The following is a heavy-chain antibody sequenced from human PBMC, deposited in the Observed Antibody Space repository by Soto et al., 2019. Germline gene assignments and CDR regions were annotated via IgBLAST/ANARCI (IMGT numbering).Heavy chain of an antibody. CDR2: ISGSGGST. J-gene: IGHJ6*03. CDR3: ANVVGLSDYDFWSGYWYYYYMDV. Sequence: GGSLRLSCAASGFTFSSYAMSWVRQAPGKGLEWVSAISGSGGSTYYADSVKGRFTISRDNSKNTLYLQMNSLRAEDRAVYYVANVVGLSDYDFWSGYWYYYYMDVWGKGTTVTVSS. V-gene: IGHV3-23*01. CDR1: GFTFSSYA. D-gene: IGHD3-3*01.